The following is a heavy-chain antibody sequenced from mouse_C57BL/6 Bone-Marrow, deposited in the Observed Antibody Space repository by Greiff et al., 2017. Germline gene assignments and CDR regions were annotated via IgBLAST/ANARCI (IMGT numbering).Heavy chain of an antibody. Sequence: EVHLVESGGGLVKPGGSLQLSCAASGFTFSSYAMSWVRQTPEKRLEWVATISDGGSYTYYPDNVKGRFTISRDNAKNNLYLQMSHLKSEDTAMYYCATSRDYWGQGTTLTVSS. CDR1: GFTFSSYA. CDR2: ISDGGSYT. CDR3: ATSRDY. J-gene: IGHJ2*01. V-gene: IGHV5-4*01.